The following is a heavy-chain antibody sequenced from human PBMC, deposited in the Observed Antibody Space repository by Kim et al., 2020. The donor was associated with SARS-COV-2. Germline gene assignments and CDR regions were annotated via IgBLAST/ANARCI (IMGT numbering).Heavy chain of an antibody. V-gene: IGHV4-34*01. D-gene: IGHD3-10*01. Sequence: SETLSLTCAVSGGSFSGYYWSWIRQPPGKGLEWIGEINHSGSTNYNPSLKSRVTISVDTSKNQFSLKLSSVTAADTAVYYCARCVPWLGAYWFGSWCQG. CDR3: ARCVPWLGAYWFGS. CDR2: INHSGST. J-gene: IGHJ5*02. CDR1: GGSFSGYY.